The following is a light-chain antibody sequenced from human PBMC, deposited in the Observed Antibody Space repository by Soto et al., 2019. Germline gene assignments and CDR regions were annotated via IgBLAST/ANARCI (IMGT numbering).Light chain of an antibody. J-gene: IGLJ1*01. CDR3: SSYTSSSTLYV. V-gene: IGLV2-14*01. CDR1: SSDVGGFIF. Sequence: QSALTQPASVSGSPGQSITISCTGTSSDVGGFIFVSWYQQHPGKAPKLMIYEVNNRPSGVSHRFSGSKSGNTASLTISGLQAEDEADYYCSSYTSSSTLYVFGTGTKLTVL. CDR2: EVN.